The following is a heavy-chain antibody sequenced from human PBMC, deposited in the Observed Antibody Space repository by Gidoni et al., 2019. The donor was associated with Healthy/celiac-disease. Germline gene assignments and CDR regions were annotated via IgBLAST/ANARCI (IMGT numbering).Heavy chain of an antibody. D-gene: IGHD2-21*02. V-gene: IGHV2-26*01. CDR1: GFSLSNARMG. Sequence: QVTLKESAPVLVNPTETLTLTCTVSGFSLSNARMGVSWIRQPPGKALEWLAHIFSNDEKSYSTSLKSRLTISKDTSKSQVVLTMTNMDPVDTATYYCAHLYCGCDCYPDYWGQGTLVTVSS. CDR2: IFSNDEK. CDR3: AHLYCGCDCYPDY. J-gene: IGHJ4*02.